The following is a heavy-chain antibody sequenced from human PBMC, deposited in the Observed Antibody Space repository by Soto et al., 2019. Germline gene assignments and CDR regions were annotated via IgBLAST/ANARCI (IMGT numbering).Heavy chain of an antibody. Sequence: EVQLVESGGGLVQPGGSLRLSCAASGFTFSYYNMIWVRQAPGRGLEWVSYISSSSTIYSADSVKGRFTISRDNAKNSLYLQMNSLRAEDTAVYYCATSLSHSGLGWGRPCDYWGQGTLVTVSS. CDR2: ISSSSTI. CDR3: ATSLSHSGLGWGRPCDY. J-gene: IGHJ4*02. CDR1: GFTFSYYN. V-gene: IGHV3-48*01. D-gene: IGHD3-10*01.